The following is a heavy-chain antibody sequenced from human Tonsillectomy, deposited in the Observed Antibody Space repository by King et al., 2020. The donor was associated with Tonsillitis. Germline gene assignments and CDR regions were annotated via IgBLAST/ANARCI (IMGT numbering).Heavy chain of an antibody. CDR3: TRGRYYGTH. CDR1: GYTFTSDY. V-gene: IGHV1-46*03. Sequence: QLVQSGAEVKEPGASVKVSCKASGYTFTSDYMHWVRQAPGQGLEWMGIMNPTGGNTKYAQKFEGRVTMTWDTSTTTVYMVLTNLRSEDAAVYFCTRGRYYGTHWGAGTLVSVPS. CDR2: MNPTGGNT. D-gene: IGHD3-16*01. J-gene: IGHJ4*02.